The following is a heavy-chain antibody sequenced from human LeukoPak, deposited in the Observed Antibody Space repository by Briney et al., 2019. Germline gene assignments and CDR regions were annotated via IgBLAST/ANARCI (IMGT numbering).Heavy chain of an antibody. CDR1: GGSFSGYY. CDR3: ARGFTTPKGRYYYYYGMDV. CDR2: INHSGST. V-gene: IGHV4-34*01. Sequence: PSETLSLTCAVYGGSFSGYYWSWIRQPPGKGLEWIGEINHSGSTNYNPSLKSRVTISVDTSKNQFSLKLSSVTAADTAVYYCARGFTTPKGRYYYYYGMDVWGQGTTVTVSS. J-gene: IGHJ6*02. D-gene: IGHD3-3*01.